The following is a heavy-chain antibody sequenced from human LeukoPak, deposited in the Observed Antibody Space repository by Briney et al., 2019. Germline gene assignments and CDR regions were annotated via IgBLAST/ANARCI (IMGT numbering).Heavy chain of an antibody. D-gene: IGHD3-22*01. Sequence: SETLSLTCAVYGGSFSGYYWSWIRQPPGKGLEWIGEINHSGSTNYNPSLKSRVTISVDTSKNQFSLKLNSVTAADTAVYYRARVYYDNSGYYLSYFFDYWGQGTLVTVSS. CDR2: INHSGST. CDR1: GGSFSGYY. J-gene: IGHJ4*02. V-gene: IGHV4-34*01. CDR3: ARVYYDNSGYYLSYFFDY.